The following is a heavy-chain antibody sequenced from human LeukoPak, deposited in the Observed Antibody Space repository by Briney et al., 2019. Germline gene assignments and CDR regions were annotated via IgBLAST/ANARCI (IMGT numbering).Heavy chain of an antibody. J-gene: IGHJ4*02. V-gene: IGHV1-2*02. CDR2: INPNSGGT. Sequence: GASVKVSCKASGYTFTGYYMHWVRQAPGQGLEWMGWINPNSGGTNYAQKFQGRVTMTRDTSISTAYMELSRLRSDDTAVYYCARAGDYYDSSGYYFGYWGQGTLVTVSS. CDR3: ARAGDYYDSSGYYFGY. D-gene: IGHD3-22*01. CDR1: GYTFTGYY.